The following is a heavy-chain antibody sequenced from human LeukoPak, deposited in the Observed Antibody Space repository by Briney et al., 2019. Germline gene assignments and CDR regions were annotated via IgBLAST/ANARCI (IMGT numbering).Heavy chain of an antibody. J-gene: IGHJ4*02. CDR2: IKGDESAR. CDR1: GFTFSSFS. D-gene: IGHD1-26*01. CDR3: ARDVVGSLDY. V-gene: IGHV3-7*01. Sequence: GSLRLSCAASGFTFSSFSMNWGRQGPGNGLEWVANIKGDESARHQADSVKGRFTISRDNTRNSLYLQMTNLRGDDTAVYYCARDVVGSLDYWGQGTLVTVSS.